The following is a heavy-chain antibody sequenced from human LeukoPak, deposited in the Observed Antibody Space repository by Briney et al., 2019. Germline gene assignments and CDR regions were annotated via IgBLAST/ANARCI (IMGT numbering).Heavy chain of an antibody. V-gene: IGHV5-51*01. D-gene: IGHD2-15*01. CDR3: ARLYCSGSTCYMGVDY. Sequence: GESLKISCKCSGYSFTSYWIAGVRQMRGKGLEWMGITYPGGSDTRYSPAFQGQVTISVDKSINTAYLQWSSLKASDTAMYYCARLYCSGSTCYMGVDYWGQGTLVTVSS. CDR1: GYSFTSYW. J-gene: IGHJ4*02. CDR2: TYPGGSDT.